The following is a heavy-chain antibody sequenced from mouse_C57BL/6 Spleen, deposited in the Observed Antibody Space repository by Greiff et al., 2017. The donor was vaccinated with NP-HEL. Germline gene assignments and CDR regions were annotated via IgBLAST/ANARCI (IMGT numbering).Heavy chain of an antibody. D-gene: IGHD1-1*01. CDR1: GYTFTDYE. CDR3: TRTDGRGRFAY. V-gene: IGHV1-15*01. Sequence: QVQLHQSGAELVRPGASVTLSCKASGYTFTDYEMHWVKQTPVHGLEWIGAIDPETGGTAYNQKFKGKAILTADKSSSTAYMELRSLTSEDSAVYYCTRTDGRGRFAYWGQGTLVTVSA. J-gene: IGHJ3*01. CDR2: IDPETGGT.